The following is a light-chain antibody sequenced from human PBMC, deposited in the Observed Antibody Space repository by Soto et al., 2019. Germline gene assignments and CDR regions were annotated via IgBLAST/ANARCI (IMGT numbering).Light chain of an antibody. Sequence: DIQMTQSPSTLSASVGDRVTITCRASQSISSWLAWYQQKPGKAPKCLIYDASGLESGVPSRFSGSESGTDFTLTISSLQPDDFATYYCQQYNSYPLTFGGGTKVEIK. CDR3: QQYNSYPLT. CDR2: DAS. CDR1: QSISSW. V-gene: IGKV1-5*01. J-gene: IGKJ4*01.